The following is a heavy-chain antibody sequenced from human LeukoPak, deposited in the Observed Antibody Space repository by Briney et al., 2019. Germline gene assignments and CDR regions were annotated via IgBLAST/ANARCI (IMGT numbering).Heavy chain of an antibody. J-gene: IGHJ4*02. V-gene: IGHV3-13*01. CDR3: AKGGATICDN. Sequence: GGSLRLSCAASGLTLSRYDMHWVRQATGEGLEWVSAIGTRGDTYYAGSVKGRFTMSRENAKNSLYLQMSSLRAEDTAVYYCAKGGATICDNWGQGTLVTVSS. CDR2: IGTRGDT. CDR1: GLTLSRYD. D-gene: IGHD5-12*01.